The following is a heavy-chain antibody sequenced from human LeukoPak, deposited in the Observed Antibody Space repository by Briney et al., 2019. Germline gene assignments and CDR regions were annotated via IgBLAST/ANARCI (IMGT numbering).Heavy chain of an antibody. Sequence: PGRSLRLSCAASGFTFDDYAMHWVRQAPGKGLEWVSGISGSGGSTYYADSVKGRITISRDNSKNTLYLQMNSLRAEDTAVYYCAKGKGDTGGSFDYWGQGTLVTVSS. J-gene: IGHJ4*02. CDR3: AKGKGDTGGSFDY. D-gene: IGHD3-16*01. CDR2: ISGSGGST. V-gene: IGHV3-23*01. CDR1: GFTFDDYA.